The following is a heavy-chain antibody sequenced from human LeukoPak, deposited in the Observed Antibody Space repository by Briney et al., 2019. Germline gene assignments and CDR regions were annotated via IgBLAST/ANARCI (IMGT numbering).Heavy chain of an antibody. CDR3: ARVRPYYYDSSGPPVD. CDR1: GGSFSGYY. CDR2: INHSGST. V-gene: IGHV4-34*01. Sequence: PSETLSLTCAVYGGSFSGYYWSWIRRPPGKGLEWIGEINHSGSTNYNPSLKSRVTISVDTSKNQFPLKLSSVTAADTAVYYCARVRPYYYDSSGPPVDWGQGTLVTVSS. J-gene: IGHJ4*02. D-gene: IGHD3-22*01.